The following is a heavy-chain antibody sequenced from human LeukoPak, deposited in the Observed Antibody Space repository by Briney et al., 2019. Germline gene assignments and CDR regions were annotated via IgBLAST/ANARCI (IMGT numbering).Heavy chain of an antibody. D-gene: IGHD6-19*01. CDR3: ARDQQDSGWYDY. CDR2: ISSSAVTT. CDR1: GFTFSNTA. J-gene: IGHJ4*02. Sequence: QPGASLRLSCAASGFTFSNTAMNWVRQAPGKGLEWVSTISSSAVTTYYADSVKGRFTISRDNSKNTLYLQMNSLRAEDTAVYYCARDQQDSGWYDYWGQGTLVTVSS. V-gene: IGHV3-23*01.